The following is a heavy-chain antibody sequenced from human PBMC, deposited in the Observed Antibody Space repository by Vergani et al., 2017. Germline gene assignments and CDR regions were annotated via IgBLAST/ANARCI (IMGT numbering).Heavy chain of an antibody. Sequence: QVQLVQSGSELKKPGASVKVSCKASGYTFTSYAMNWVRQAPGQGLEWMGWINTNTGKPTYAQGFTGRFVFSVDTSVSTAYLQISSLKAEDTAVYYCARGSPSAFLPYCSRTSCYYGWFDPWGQGTLVTVSS. D-gene: IGHD2-2*01. J-gene: IGHJ5*02. CDR2: INTNTGKP. V-gene: IGHV7-4-1*02. CDR1: GYTFTSYA. CDR3: ARGSPSAFLPYCSRTSCYYGWFDP.